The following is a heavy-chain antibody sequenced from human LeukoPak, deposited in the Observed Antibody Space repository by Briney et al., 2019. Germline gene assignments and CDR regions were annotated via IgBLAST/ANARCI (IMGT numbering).Heavy chain of an antibody. V-gene: IGHV4-61*02. J-gene: IGHJ4*02. CDR3: ARGRDGSSYYFDY. CDR2: IHTSGST. CDR1: GGSISSGSYY. Sequence: PSETLSLTCTVSGGSISSGSYYWSWLRQPAGKGLEWIGRIHTSGSTNYNPSLKSRVTISLDTSKNQFSLKLSSVTAADTAVYYCARGRDGSSYYFDYWGQGTLVIVSS. D-gene: IGHD6-6*01.